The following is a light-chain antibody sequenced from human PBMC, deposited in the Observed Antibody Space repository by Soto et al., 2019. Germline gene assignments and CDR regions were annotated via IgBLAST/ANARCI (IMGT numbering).Light chain of an antibody. CDR2: GAS. CDR3: KLYGRLSWT. Sequence: DIELTKSPGTLSLSPGERVTLSCRASQTVRSGLVAWYKQKPGQAPRVLIYGASTRATGIPVRFSGSGFGTDFPLTISCLAPEDIAVYYCKLYGRLSWTFGQGTKVQIK. J-gene: IGKJ1*01. CDR1: QTVRSGL. V-gene: IGKV3-20*01.